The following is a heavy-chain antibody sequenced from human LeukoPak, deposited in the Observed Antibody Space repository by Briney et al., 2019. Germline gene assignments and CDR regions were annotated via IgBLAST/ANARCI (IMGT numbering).Heavy chain of an antibody. D-gene: IGHD3-3*01. J-gene: IGHJ4*02. V-gene: IGHV4-59*01. CDR3: ARGGVPGGFYGSFDY. CDR2: IYYSGST. CDR1: GGSISSYY. Sequence: PSETLSLTCTLSGGSISSYYWSWIRQPPGKGLEWIGYIYYSGSTNHNPSLQSRVTISVDTSKNQFSLKLNSVTAADTAVYYCARGGVPGGFYGSFDYWGQGTLVSVSS.